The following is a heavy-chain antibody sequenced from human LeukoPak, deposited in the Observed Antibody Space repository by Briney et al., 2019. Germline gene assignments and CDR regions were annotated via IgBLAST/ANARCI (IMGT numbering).Heavy chain of an antibody. D-gene: IGHD4-17*01. Sequence: GGSLRLSCAASGFTVSSNYMSWVRQAPGKGLEWVGRARNRADSYATEYAASVKGRFTISRDDSKNSLYLQMNGLKTEDTAIYYCTREKYGDYHNWFDPWGQGTLVTVSS. V-gene: IGHV3-72*01. CDR3: TREKYGDYHNWFDP. J-gene: IGHJ5*02. CDR1: GFTVSSNY. CDR2: ARNRADSYAT.